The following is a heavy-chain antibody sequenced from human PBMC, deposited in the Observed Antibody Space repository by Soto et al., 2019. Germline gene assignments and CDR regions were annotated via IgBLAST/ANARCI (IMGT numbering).Heavy chain of an antibody. D-gene: IGHD3-9*01. V-gene: IGHV4-34*01. J-gene: IGHJ4*02. CDR1: GGSFSGYY. CDR3: ARLEGLATISYYFDF. CDR2: INHSGST. Sequence: KPSETLSLTCAVYGGSFSGYYWSWIRQPPGKGLEWIGEINHSGSTNYNPSLKSRVTISVDTSKNQFSLKLSSVTAADTAVYYCARLEGLATISYYFDFWGQGALVTVSS.